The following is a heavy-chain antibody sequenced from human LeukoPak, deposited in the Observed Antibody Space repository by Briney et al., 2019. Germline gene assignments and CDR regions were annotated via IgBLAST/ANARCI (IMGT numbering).Heavy chain of an antibody. Sequence: SETLSLTCAVYGGSFSGYYWSWIRQPPGKGLEWIGEINHSGRTNYNPSLKSRVTISVDMSKNQFSLKLSSVTAADTAVYYCARFRGYSSSWYPSSVYYWGQGTLVTVSS. CDR2: INHSGRT. D-gene: IGHD6-13*01. CDR3: ARFRGYSSSWYPSSVYY. CDR1: GGSFSGYY. V-gene: IGHV4-34*01. J-gene: IGHJ4*02.